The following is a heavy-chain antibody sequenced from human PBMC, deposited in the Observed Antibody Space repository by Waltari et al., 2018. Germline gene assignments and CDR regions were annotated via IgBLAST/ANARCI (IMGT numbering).Heavy chain of an antibody. J-gene: IGHJ4*02. D-gene: IGHD3-10*01. Sequence: QVQLQESGPGLVKPSETLSLTCAVSGYSISSGYYWGWIRQPQGKGLEWIGSIYHSGSTYYNPSLKSRVTISVDTSKNQFSLKLSSVTAADTAVYYCAGGYGSGSYPADYWGQGTLVTVSS. CDR3: AGGYGSGSYPADY. V-gene: IGHV4-38-2*01. CDR2: IYHSGST. CDR1: GYSISSGYY.